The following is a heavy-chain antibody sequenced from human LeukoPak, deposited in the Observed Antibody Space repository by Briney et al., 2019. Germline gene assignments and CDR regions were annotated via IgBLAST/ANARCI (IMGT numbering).Heavy chain of an antibody. CDR1: GGSFSGYY. D-gene: IGHD6-13*01. CDR2: INHSGST. V-gene: IGHV4-34*01. J-gene: IGHJ2*01. CDR3: ARVYYSNSYDYWYFDL. Sequence: PSETLSLTCAVYGGSFSGYYWSWIRQPPGKGLEWIGEINHSGSTNYNPSLKSRVTISVDTSKNQFSLELTSVTAADTAVYYCARVYYSNSYDYWYFDLWGRGTLVTVSS.